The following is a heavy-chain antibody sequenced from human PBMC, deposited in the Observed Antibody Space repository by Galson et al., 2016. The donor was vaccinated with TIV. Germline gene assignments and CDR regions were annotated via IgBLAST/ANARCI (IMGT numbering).Heavy chain of an antibody. CDR2: IYPGDSDT. Sequence: QSGAEVKKPGESLKIACKTSGYKFSTYWMSWVRQMPGKGPEWMGHIYPGDSDTRYSPSFQGHVTISADKSIDTAYLQWGSLKASDSAIYYCARHGYDFWNGQDYFFYGMDVWGQGTTVIVSS. V-gene: IGHV5-51*01. CDR3: ARHGYDFWNGQDYFFYGMDV. CDR1: GYKFSTYW. J-gene: IGHJ6*02. D-gene: IGHD3-3*01.